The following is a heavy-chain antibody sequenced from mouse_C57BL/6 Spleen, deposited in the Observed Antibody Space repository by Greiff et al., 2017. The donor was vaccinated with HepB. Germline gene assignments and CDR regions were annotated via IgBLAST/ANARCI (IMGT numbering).Heavy chain of an antibody. CDR2: IDPETGGT. J-gene: IGHJ3*01. V-gene: IGHV1-15*01. Sequence: VKLQQSGAELVRPGASVTLSCKASGYTFTDYEMHWVKQTPVHGLEWIGAIDPETGGTAYNQKFKGKAILTADKSSSTAYMELRSLTSEDSAVYYCTRRNFYWGQGTLVTVSA. CDR3: TRRNFY. CDR1: GYTFTDYE.